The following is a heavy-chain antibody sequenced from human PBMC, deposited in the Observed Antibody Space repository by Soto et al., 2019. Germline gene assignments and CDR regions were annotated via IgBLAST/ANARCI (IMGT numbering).Heavy chain of an antibody. Sequence: HTLSLTCAISGDSVSSDITSWNWIRQSPSRGLEWLGRTYYRSKWFHDYAASVKSRITINPDTSKNQFSLELNSMTPEDTAVYYCARGNALDVWGQGTVVTV. CDR3: ARGNALDV. J-gene: IGHJ3*01. CDR2: TYYRSKWFH. V-gene: IGHV6-1*01. D-gene: IGHD3-10*01. CDR1: GDSVSSDITS.